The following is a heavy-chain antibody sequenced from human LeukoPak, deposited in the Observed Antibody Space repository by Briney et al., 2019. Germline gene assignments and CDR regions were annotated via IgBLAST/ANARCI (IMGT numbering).Heavy chain of an antibody. CDR2: ISSSSSTI. CDR3: ARVGGSGSY. V-gene: IGHV3-48*01. CDR1: GFTFSSYE. J-gene: IGHJ4*02. Sequence: GGSLRLSCAASGFTFSSYEMNWVRQAPGKGLEWVSYISSSSSTIYYADSVKGRFTISRDNAKNSLYLQMNSLRAEDTAVYYCARVGGSGSYWGQGTLITVSS. D-gene: IGHD3-10*01.